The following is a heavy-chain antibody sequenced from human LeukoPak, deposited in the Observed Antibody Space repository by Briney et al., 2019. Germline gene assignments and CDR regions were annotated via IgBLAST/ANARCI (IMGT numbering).Heavy chain of an antibody. D-gene: IGHD3-10*02. J-gene: IGHJ4*02. V-gene: IGHV3-21*01. CDR3: ARGSSGLYSGSYSLDY. Sequence: PGGSLRLSCAASGFTFSSYSMNWVRQAPGKGLEWVSSISSSSSYIYYADSVKGRFTISRDNAKNSLYLQMNSLRAEDTAVYYCARGSSGLYSGSYSLDYWGQGTLVTVSS. CDR1: GFTFSSYS. CDR2: ISSSSSYI.